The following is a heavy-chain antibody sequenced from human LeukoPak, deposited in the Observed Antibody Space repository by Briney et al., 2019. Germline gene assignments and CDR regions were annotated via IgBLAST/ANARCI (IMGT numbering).Heavy chain of an antibody. Sequence: GGSLRLSCVASGFTVSSNYMSWVRQAPGKGLEWVSLIYSGGSTYYADSVKGRFTISRDNSKNTLYLQMNSLRAEDTAVYYCARGYSGYEILDYWGQGTLVTVSS. CDR2: IYSGGST. CDR3: ARGYSGYEILDY. CDR1: GFTVSSNY. V-gene: IGHV3-53*01. D-gene: IGHD5-12*01. J-gene: IGHJ4*02.